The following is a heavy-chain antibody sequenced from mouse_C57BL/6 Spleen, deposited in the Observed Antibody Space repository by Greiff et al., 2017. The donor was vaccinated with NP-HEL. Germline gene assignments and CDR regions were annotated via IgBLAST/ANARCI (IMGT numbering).Heavy chain of an antibody. CDR2: LYPRDGST. J-gene: IGHJ1*03. D-gene: IGHD1-1*01. CDR3: ARSSSYVDWYFDV. Sequence: VQLVESGPELVKPGASVKLSCKASGYTFTSYDINWVKQRPGQGLEGIGWLYPRDGSTKYNEKFKGKATLTVDTSSSTAYMELHSLTSEDSAVYFCARSSSYVDWYFDVWGTGTTVTVSS. CDR1: GYTFTSYD. V-gene: IGHV1-85*01.